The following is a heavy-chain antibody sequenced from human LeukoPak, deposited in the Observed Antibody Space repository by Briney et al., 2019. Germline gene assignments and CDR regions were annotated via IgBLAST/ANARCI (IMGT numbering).Heavy chain of an antibody. CDR2: IGAGGTFT. Sequence: GGSLRLSCTASGFTFSSYAMNWVRQAPGKGLEWVSGIGAGGTFTYYADSVKGRFTIFRDNSRNTLYLQVNSLRAEDTAVIYCAKTYSGAWYSFDYWGQGTLVTVSS. J-gene: IGHJ4*02. CDR1: GFTFSSYA. CDR3: AKTYSGAWYSFDY. V-gene: IGHV3-23*01. D-gene: IGHD6-19*01.